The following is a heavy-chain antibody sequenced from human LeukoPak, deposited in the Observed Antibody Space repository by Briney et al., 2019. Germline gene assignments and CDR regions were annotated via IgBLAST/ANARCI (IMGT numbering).Heavy chain of an antibody. CDR1: GASISDHY. J-gene: IGHJ4*02. Sequence: TSEALSLTCPVSGASISDHYWSWIRQPPGKGLEWIGFGHYTGSPNYNPSLKSRVTTSVDTSKRQFSLKLISVTAADTAVYYCARHDNRGYYSPHYWGQGALVTVSS. V-gene: IGHV4-59*08. CDR3: ARHDNRGYYSPHY. D-gene: IGHD3-22*01. CDR2: GHYTGSP.